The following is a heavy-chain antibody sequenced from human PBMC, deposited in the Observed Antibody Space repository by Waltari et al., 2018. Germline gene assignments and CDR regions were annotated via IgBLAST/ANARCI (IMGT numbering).Heavy chain of an antibody. CDR3: AKDLRDSSSFFDY. D-gene: IGHD6-6*01. V-gene: IGHV3-23*04. J-gene: IGHJ4*02. Sequence: EVQLVESGGGLVQPGGSLRLPCAASGFTFSRYAMSWVRQAPGKGRELVSGIDGGGTITYYANSVKGRFTISRDNSENTLYLQMNSLRAEDAAVYYCAKDLRDSSSFFDYWGQGTLVTVSS. CDR2: IDGGGTIT. CDR1: GFTFSRYA.